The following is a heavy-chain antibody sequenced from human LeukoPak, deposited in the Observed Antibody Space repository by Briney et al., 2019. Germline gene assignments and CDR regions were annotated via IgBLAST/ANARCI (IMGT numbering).Heavy chain of an antibody. CDR1: GGSILTTNW. V-gene: IGHV4-4*02. J-gene: IGHJ4*02. D-gene: IGHD1-26*01. Sequence: SETLSLTCAVPGGSILTTNWWSWVRQPPGKGLEWIGEVHLSGASNYNPSLKSRVNMSIDKSKNQLSLELTSVTAADTAIYYCTRESGAFSPFGFWGQGTLVTVSS. CDR2: VHLSGAS. CDR3: TRESGAFSPFGF.